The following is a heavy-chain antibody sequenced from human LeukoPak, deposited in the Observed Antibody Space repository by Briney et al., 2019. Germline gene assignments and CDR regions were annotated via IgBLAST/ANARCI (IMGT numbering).Heavy chain of an antibody. Sequence: GSLRLSCAASGFTFSSYAMSWVRQAPGKGPEWLSAVSGSGGSTYYADSVKGRFTISRDNSKNTLYLQMNSLRAEDTAVYYCAKDAPDGRYNWFDPWGQGTLVTVSS. CDR2: VSGSGGST. J-gene: IGHJ5*02. CDR3: AKDAPDGRYNWFDP. CDR1: GFTFSSYA. D-gene: IGHD5-24*01. V-gene: IGHV3-23*01.